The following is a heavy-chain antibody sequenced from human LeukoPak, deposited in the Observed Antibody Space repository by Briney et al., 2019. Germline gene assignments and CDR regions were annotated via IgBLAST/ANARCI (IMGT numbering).Heavy chain of an antibody. CDR3: ASLSGYSYGVDY. CDR1: GFTFSSYW. J-gene: IGHJ4*02. Sequence: PAGSLTLSCAASGFTFSSYWMHWVCQAPGKGLVWVSRINSDGSSTSYADSVKGRFTISRDNAKNTLYLQMNSLRAEDTAVYYCASLSGYSYGVDYWGQGALVAVSS. CDR2: INSDGSST. V-gene: IGHV3-74*01. D-gene: IGHD5-18*01.